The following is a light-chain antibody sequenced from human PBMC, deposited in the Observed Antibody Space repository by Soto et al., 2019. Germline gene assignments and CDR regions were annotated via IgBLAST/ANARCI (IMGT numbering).Light chain of an antibody. J-gene: IGLJ1*01. CDR2: DVT. Sequence: YALTPPRSVSGSPGQLVTISCTGSSRDVGAYNYVSWYKQHPGNAPKLMTYDVTKRPSGVPDRFSCSKSANTACLTISGLQAEDEGYYFCCSYAGPYTYVFGTGTKVTVL. V-gene: IGLV2-11*01. CDR1: SRDVGAYNY. CDR3: CSYAGPYTYV.